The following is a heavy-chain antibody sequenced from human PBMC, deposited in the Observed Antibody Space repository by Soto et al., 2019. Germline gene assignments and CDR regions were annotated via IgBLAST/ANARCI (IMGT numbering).Heavy chain of an antibody. J-gene: IGHJ4*02. D-gene: IGHD6-13*01. CDR3: AREYSSSRYLYYFDY. V-gene: IGHV4-59*01. CDR1: GGSISSYY. Sequence: TSETLSLTCTVSGGSISSYYWSWIRQPPGKGLEWIGYIYYSGSTSYNPSLKSRVTISVDTSKSQVSLKLTSVTAADTAVYYCAREYSSSRYLYYFDYWGQGTQVTVSS. CDR2: IYYSGST.